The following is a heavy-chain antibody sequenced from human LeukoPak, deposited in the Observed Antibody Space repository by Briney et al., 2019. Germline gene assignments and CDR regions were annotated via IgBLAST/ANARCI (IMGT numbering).Heavy chain of an antibody. Sequence: PLETLSLTCSVSGYSISSGYQWGWIRQPPGKRLEWIGSIYQSGRTYDNPSLKSRVTMSVDTARNQFSLKLTSVTAGDTAVYYCVRSEIEDHSRYWGRGMLVIVSS. CDR1: GYSISSGYQ. CDR2: IYQSGRT. D-gene: IGHD4-11*01. V-gene: IGHV4-38-2*02. J-gene: IGHJ4*02. CDR3: VRSEIEDHSRY.